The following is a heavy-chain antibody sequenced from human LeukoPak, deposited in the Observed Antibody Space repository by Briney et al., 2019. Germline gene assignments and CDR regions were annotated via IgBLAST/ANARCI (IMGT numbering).Heavy chain of an antibody. CDR3: ARSYCSSTSCFAFDI. CDR2: IYSGGST. CDR1: GFTVSSNY. D-gene: IGHD2-2*01. Sequence: QPGGSLRLSCAASGFTVSSNYMSWVRQAPGKGLELVSVIYSGGSTYYADSVKGRFTISRDNSKNTLYLQMNNLRAEDTAVYYCARSYCSSTSCFAFDIWGQGTMVTVSS. J-gene: IGHJ3*02. V-gene: IGHV3-66*02.